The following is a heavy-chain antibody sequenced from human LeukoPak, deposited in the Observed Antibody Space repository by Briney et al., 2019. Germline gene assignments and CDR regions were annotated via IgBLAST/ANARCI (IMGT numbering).Heavy chain of an antibody. Sequence: SETLSLTCAVCGGSFSGYYWSWIRQPPGKGLEWIGEINHSGSTNYNPSLKSRVTISVDTSKNQFSLKLSSVTAADTAVYYCARGRVVPAAIEVGDWNSLDYWGQGTLVTVSS. V-gene: IGHV4-34*01. CDR2: INHSGST. D-gene: IGHD2-2*02. CDR3: ARGRVVPAAIEVGDWNSLDY. J-gene: IGHJ4*02. CDR1: GGSFSGYY.